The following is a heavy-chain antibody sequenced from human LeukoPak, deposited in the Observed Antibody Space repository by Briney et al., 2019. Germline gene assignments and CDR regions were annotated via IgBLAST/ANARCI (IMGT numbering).Heavy chain of an antibody. CDR1: GYTFTSYD. J-gene: IGHJ6*02. CDR3: ARGGYKRRGPRGGYYYGMDV. Sequence: GASVTVSCKASGYTFTSYDINWVRQATGQGVEWMGWMNPNSGNTGYAQKFQGRVTMTRNTSISTAYMELSSLRSEDTAVYYCARGGYKRRGPRGGYYYGMDVWGQGTTVTVSS. CDR2: MNPNSGNT. V-gene: IGHV1-8*01. D-gene: IGHD1-1*01.